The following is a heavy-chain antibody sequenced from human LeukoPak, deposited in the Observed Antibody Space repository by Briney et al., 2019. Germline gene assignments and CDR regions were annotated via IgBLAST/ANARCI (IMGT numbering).Heavy chain of an antibody. D-gene: IGHD3-3*01. CDR1: GGSISSYY. V-gene: IGHV4-59*01. CDR2: IYYSGST. J-gene: IGHJ4*02. Sequence: SETLSLTCTVSGGSISSYYWSWIRQPPGKGLEWIGYIYYSGSTNYNPSLKSRVTISVDTSKNQFSLKLSSVTAADTAVYYCARAPDFGVVIPRYYFDYWGQGTLVTVSS. CDR3: ARAPDFGVVIPRYYFDY.